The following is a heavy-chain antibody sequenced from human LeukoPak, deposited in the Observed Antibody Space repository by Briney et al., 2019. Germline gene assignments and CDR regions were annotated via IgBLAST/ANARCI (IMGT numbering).Heavy chain of an antibody. Sequence: SETLSLTCTVSGGSISSNIYFWGWIRQTPEKGLEWIGNIYFSGATYYNPSLKSRVTISVDTSKNQFSLSLTVVAAADTAVYYCAKLSSNWYFESWGRETLVTVSS. J-gene: IGHJ4*02. D-gene: IGHD1-1*01. V-gene: IGHV4-39*01. CDR3: AKLSSNWYFES. CDR2: IYFSGAT. CDR1: GGSISSNIYF.